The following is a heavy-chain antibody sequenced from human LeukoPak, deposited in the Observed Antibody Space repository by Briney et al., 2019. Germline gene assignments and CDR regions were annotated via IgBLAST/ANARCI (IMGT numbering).Heavy chain of an antibody. J-gene: IGHJ4*02. Sequence: SETLSLTCTVSGGSISSYYWSWIRQPPGKRLEYLGYIYYSGSINYNPSLKGRVTISVVMSKNQFFLRLSSVTAADTAVYYCATHGVIGTKYYDYWGQGTLVTVSS. CDR2: IYYSGSI. CDR3: ATHGVIGTKYYDY. CDR1: GGSISSYY. V-gene: IGHV4-59*01. D-gene: IGHD2-21*01.